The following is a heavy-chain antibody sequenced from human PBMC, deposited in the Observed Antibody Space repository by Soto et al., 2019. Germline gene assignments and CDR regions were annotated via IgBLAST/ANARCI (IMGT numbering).Heavy chain of an antibody. Sequence: ASVKVSCKASGYTFTSYGISWVRQAPGQRLEWMGGFDPEDGETIYAQKFQGRVTMTEDTSTDTAYMELSSLRSEDTAVYYCATVAYCGGDCYSYWFDPWGQGTLVTVSS. D-gene: IGHD2-21*02. CDR3: ATVAYCGGDCYSYWFDP. V-gene: IGHV1-24*01. CDR1: GYTFTSYG. J-gene: IGHJ5*02. CDR2: FDPEDGET.